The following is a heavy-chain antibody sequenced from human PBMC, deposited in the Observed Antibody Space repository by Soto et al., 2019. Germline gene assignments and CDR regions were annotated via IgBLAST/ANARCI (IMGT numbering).Heavy chain of an antibody. J-gene: IGHJ4*02. CDR1: GGSISSSY. V-gene: IGHV4-59*12. Sequence: SETLSLTCTVSGGSISSSYWSWIRQPPGKGLEWLAYIYDDGSANYNPSLKSRATISLDMSKNQFSLRLTSVTAADSAVYFCAREPYLPKARNDFWGQGTLVTVSS. CDR3: AREPYLPKARNDF. CDR2: IYDDGSA.